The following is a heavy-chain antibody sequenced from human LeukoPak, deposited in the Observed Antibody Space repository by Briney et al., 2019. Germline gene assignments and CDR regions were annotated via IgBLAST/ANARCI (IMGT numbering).Heavy chain of an antibody. CDR1: GFTFSSYA. J-gene: IGHJ4*02. CDR2: ISYDGSTR. Sequence: GGSLRLSCAASGFTFSSYAMHWVRQAPGKGLEWVALISYDGSTRDYVDSEKGQFTTSRDNSINTLYLQMDSLRPEDTAVYYCARAPYSSGWYYFDYWGQGTLVTVSS. V-gene: IGHV3-30*04. CDR3: ARAPYSSGWYYFDY. D-gene: IGHD6-19*01.